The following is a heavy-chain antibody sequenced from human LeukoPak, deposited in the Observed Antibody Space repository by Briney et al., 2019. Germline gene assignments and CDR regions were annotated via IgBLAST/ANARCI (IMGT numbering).Heavy chain of an antibody. J-gene: IGHJ4*02. CDR3: ARETPYGSGSYPFDY. Sequence: SETLSLTCTVSGGSISSYYWSWIRQPPGKGLEWIGYIFYSGSTNYNPSLKSRVTISVDTSKNQFSLKLSSVTAADTAVYYCARETPYGSGSYPFDYWGQGILVTVSS. CDR1: GGSISSYY. D-gene: IGHD3-10*01. CDR2: IFYSGST. V-gene: IGHV4-59*01.